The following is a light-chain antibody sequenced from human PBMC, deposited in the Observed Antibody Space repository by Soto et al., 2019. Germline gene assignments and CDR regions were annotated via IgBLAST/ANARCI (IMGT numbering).Light chain of an antibody. J-gene: IGLJ1*01. V-gene: IGLV2-23*03. CDR3: CSYAGGSNV. CDR2: EGS. Sequence: QSVLTPPASLSEAPGQSITISCTGTSSDVGSYKFVSWYQQHPGTAPKLMIYEGSKRPSGVSDRFSGSKSGNTASLTISGLQADDEADYFCCSYAGGSNVFGTGTKVTVL. CDR1: SSDVGSYKF.